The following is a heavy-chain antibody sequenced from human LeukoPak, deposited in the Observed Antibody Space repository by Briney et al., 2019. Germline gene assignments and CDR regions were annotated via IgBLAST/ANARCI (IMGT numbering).Heavy chain of an antibody. CDR1: GYTFTDHY. CDR2: INPSSGDM. Sequence: ASVRVSCKAPGYTFTDHYMHWVRQAPGQGLEHMGWINPSSGDMKYAQKFQGRVTMTRDTSSSTAYMDLSSLRSDDTAVYYCVRLYPSIAVAGSGNCFDSWGQGTLVTVSS. V-gene: IGHV1-2*02. D-gene: IGHD6-19*01. CDR3: VRLYPSIAVAGSGNCFDS. J-gene: IGHJ4*02.